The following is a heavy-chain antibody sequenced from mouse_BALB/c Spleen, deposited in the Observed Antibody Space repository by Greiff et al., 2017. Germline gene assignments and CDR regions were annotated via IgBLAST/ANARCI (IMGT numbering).Heavy chain of an antibody. J-gene: IGHJ2*01. CDR2: ISYSGST. CDR3: ATGYFDY. V-gene: IGHV3-2*02. Sequence: EVQLQESGPGLVKPSQSLSLTCTVTGYSITSDYAWNWIRQFPGNKLEWMGYISYSGSTSYNPSLKSRISITRDTSKNQFFLQLNSVTTEDTATYYCATGYFDYWGQGTTLTVSS. CDR1: GYSITSDYA.